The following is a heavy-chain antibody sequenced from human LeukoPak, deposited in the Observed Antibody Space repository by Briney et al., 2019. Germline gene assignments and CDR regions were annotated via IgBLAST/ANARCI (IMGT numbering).Heavy chain of an antibody. CDR3: ARGHSGYDYAVYYYYGMDV. D-gene: IGHD5-12*01. Sequence: GASVKVSCKASGYTYTSYDINWVRQATGQGLEWMGWMNPDSGNTGYAQKFQGRVTMTRNTSISTAYMELSSLRSEDTAVYYCARGHSGYDYAVYYYYGMDVWGQGTTVTVSS. CDR1: GYTYTSYD. V-gene: IGHV1-8*01. J-gene: IGHJ6*02. CDR2: MNPDSGNT.